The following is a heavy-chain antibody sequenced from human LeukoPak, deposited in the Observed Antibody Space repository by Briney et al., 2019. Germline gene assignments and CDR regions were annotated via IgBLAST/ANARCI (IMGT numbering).Heavy chain of an antibody. CDR2: IFNSGSFNSGAT. J-gene: IGHJ4*02. CDR1: GGSISNRDWY. CDR3: ARSPGFGSSWYDY. Sequence: SETLSLNCTVSGGSISNRDWYWGWIRQPPGKGLEWIGSIFNSGSFNSGATYSNPSLRSRMTISMDTATNQFSLRLSSVTAADTAVYFCARSPGFGSSWYDYWGQGTLVTVSS. D-gene: IGHD6-13*01. V-gene: IGHV4-39*07.